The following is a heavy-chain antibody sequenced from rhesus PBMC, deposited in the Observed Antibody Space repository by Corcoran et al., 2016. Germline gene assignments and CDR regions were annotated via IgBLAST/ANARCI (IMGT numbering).Heavy chain of an antibody. CDR3: AQVPSGDGYYGLNF. V-gene: IGHV4-81*01. J-gene: IGHJ4*01. D-gene: IGHD3-9*01. CDR2: FHGAYEGD. CDR1: GGSLSGSL. Sequence: QVQLQGSGPRLVQPSETLSLTCTVYGGSLSGSLWAWIRQSPGRRLEWIGEFHGAYEGDHYNPSLQSRVSCSQDSSKNDFSLKRAAGTVADTGVYVCAQVPSGDGYYGLNFGAQGVLVTVSS.